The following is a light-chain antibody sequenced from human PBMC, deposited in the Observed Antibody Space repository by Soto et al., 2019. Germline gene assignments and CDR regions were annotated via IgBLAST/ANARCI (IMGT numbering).Light chain of an antibody. CDR3: QQSDDSPPWT. CDR1: QRISTY. V-gene: IGKV1-39*01. Sequence: DIQMTQSPSSLSVSVGDRVTITCRASQRISTYLNWYQQKPGKAPNLLISDASSLQSGAPSRFSGSGSGTDFTLTISSLQPEDVATYYGQQSDDSPPWTVGQGTKVEIK. J-gene: IGKJ1*01. CDR2: DAS.